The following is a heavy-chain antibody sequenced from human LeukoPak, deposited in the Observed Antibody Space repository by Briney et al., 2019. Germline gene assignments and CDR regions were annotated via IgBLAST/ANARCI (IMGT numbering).Heavy chain of an antibody. D-gene: IGHD1-26*01. CDR3: ARPTATVGAITPFDH. CDR2: INPNSGGT. J-gene: IGHJ4*02. CDR1: GYTFTGYY. V-gene: IGHV1-2*02. Sequence: GASVKVSCKASGYTFTGYYMHWVRQAPGQGLEWMGWINPNSGGTNYAQKFQGRVTMTRDTSISTGYMELSSLRSDDTAVYYCARPTATVGAITPFDHWGQGTLVTVSS.